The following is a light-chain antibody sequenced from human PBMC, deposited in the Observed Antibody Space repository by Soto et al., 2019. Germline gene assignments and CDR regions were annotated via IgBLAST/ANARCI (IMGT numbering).Light chain of an antibody. V-gene: IGKV3-15*01. CDR3: QQYNNWPPIT. Sequence: EIVLTQSPGTLSLTPGERATLSCRSSQSVSNSYLAWYQKKPGQAPRLLIYGASSRATGIPARFSGSGSGTEFTLTISSLQSEDFAVYYCQQYNNWPPITFGQGTRLEI. CDR2: GAS. J-gene: IGKJ5*01. CDR1: QSVSNSY.